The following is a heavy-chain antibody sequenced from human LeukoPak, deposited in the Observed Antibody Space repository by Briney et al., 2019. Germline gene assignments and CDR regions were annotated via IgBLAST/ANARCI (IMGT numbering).Heavy chain of an antibody. D-gene: IGHD1-1*01. J-gene: IGHJ4*02. CDR2: IYYSGST. CDR3: ASRGHNYPISY. V-gene: IGHV4-39*07. Sequence: SETLSLTCTVSGGSISSSSYYWGWIRQPPGKGLEWIGSIYYSGSTYYNPSLKSRVTISVDTSKNQFSLKLSSVTAADTAAYYCASRGHNYPISYWGQGTLVTVSS. CDR1: GGSISSSSYY.